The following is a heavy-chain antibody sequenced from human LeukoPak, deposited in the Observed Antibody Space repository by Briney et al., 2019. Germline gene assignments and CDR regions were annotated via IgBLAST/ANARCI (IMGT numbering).Heavy chain of an antibody. Sequence: SGPTLVKPTQSLTLTCTFSGFSLSTTGVGVGWIRQPPGKALEWLALIYWDDDKHYSPSLKSRLTITKDTSKNQVVLTMTNMDPVDTATYYCALISMVRGPNNYWGQGTLVTVSS. CDR3: ALISMVRGPNNY. CDR1: GFSLSTTGVG. D-gene: IGHD3-10*01. CDR2: IYWDDDK. V-gene: IGHV2-5*02. J-gene: IGHJ4*02.